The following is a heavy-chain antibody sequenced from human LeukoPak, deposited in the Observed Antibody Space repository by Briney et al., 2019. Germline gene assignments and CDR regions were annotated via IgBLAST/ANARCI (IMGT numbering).Heavy chain of an antibody. CDR1: GFTFSAYW. J-gene: IGHJ4*02. Sequence: GGSLRLSCAASGFTFSAYWMHWVRQASGKGLVWVSRINSDGRSTSYADSVKGRFTISRDNAKKTLYLQMNNLRAEDTAVYYCARAQGGYSYAGCDYWGQGNLVTVSS. V-gene: IGHV3-74*01. CDR2: INSDGRST. CDR3: ARAQGGYSYAGCDY. D-gene: IGHD5-18*01.